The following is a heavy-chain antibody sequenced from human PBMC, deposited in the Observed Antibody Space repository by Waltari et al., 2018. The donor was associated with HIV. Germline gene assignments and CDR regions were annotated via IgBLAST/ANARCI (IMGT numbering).Heavy chain of an antibody. J-gene: IGHJ4*02. D-gene: IGHD2-8*01. CDR2: VNHRGLN. V-gene: IGHV4-34*02. CDR1: GESFNDYY. Sequence: QVQLRQWGSTLLKPSETLSLTCAVSGESFNDYYWTWIRQAPGRRLEGIGGVNHRGLNYSSPSVRGRVKGRILISADTDKNQFSLRLKSVTAADTAMYFCARWNDTKGFHYQYYYFDFWSQGTLVTVS. CDR3: ARWNDTKGFHYQYYYFDF.